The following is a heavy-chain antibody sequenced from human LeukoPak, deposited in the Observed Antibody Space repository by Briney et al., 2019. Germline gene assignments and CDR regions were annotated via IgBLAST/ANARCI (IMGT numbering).Heavy chain of an antibody. D-gene: IGHD3-22*01. CDR3: AKNYYDSSGSDDAFDI. V-gene: IGHV3-30*18. J-gene: IGHJ3*02. Sequence: PGESLRLSCAASGFTFSSYGMHWVRQAPGKGLEWVAVISYDGSNKYYADSVKGRFTISRDNSKNTLYLQMNSLRAEDTAVYYCAKNYYDSSGSDDAFDIWGQGTMVTVSS. CDR1: GFTFSSYG. CDR2: ISYDGSNK.